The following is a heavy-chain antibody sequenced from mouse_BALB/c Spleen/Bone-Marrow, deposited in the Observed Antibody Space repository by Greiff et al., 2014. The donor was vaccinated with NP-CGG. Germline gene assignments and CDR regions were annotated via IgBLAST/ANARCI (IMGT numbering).Heavy chain of an antibody. CDR1: GYSFTGYT. D-gene: IGHD2-5*01. J-gene: IGHJ2*01. V-gene: IGHV1-37*01. Sequence: EVQLQQSGPELVKPGASMKISCKASGYSFTGYTMNWVKQSHGKNLEWIGLINPYNGGTSYNQKFKGKATLTVDKSSSTAYMELLRPSDENSADYYSTRNYHNNYYIDYWGQGTTLTVSS. CDR3: TRNYHNNYYIDY. CDR2: INPYNGGT.